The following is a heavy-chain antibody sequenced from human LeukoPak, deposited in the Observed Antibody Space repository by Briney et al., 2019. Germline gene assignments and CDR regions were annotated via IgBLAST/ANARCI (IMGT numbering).Heavy chain of an antibody. J-gene: IGHJ3*02. CDR1: GFTFSRYW. D-gene: IGHD2-15*01. CDR3: ARGGGDYCSGGSCYFGGAFDI. CDR2: SNSDGSST. V-gene: IGHV3-74*01. Sequence: GGSLRLSCVTSGFTFSRYWMHWVRQAPGKGLVWVSRSNSDGSSTNYADSVKGRLTISRDNAKNSLYLQMNSLRAEDTALYYCARGGGDYCSGGSCYFGGAFDIWGQGTMVTVSS.